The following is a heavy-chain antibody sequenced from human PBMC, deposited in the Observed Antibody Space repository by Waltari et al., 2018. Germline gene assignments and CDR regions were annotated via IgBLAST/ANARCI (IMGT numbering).Heavy chain of an antibody. CDR2: ISSRCSYK. D-gene: IGHD3-9*01. Sequence: EVQLVESGGGLVKPGGSLRLSCAASGFTFSRSSMNWVRPAPGKGWEWVSSISSRCSYKYYADSGKGRFNIYRDNAKNSLYLQMNSLRAEDTAVYYCARDYDILTGYYFFDYWGQGTLVTVSS. V-gene: IGHV3-21*01. CDR1: GFTFSRSS. J-gene: IGHJ4*02. CDR3: ARDYDILTGYYFFDY.